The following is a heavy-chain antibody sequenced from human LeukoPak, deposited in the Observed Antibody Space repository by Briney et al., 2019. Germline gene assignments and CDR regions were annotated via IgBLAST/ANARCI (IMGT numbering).Heavy chain of an antibody. D-gene: IGHD2-2*01. V-gene: IGHV1-69*04. CDR3: ARDHGSEYCSSTSCFG. CDR1: GGTFSSYA. J-gene: IGHJ4*02. Sequence: SVKVPCKASGGTFSSYAISWVRQAPGQGLEWMGRIIPILGIANYAQKFQGRVTITADKSTSTAYVELSSLRSEDTAVYYCARDHGSEYCSSTSCFGWGQGTLVTVSS. CDR2: IIPILGIA.